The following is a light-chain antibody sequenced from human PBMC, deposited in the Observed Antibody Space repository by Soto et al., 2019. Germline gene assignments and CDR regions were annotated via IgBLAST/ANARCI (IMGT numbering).Light chain of an antibody. Sequence: DIHIVLSTSSLSASFGDRVTITFQASQDIRKYLNWYQQKPGKASNLLLYDTSNLETGVPSRFSGSGSGTDFTFTISSLQTEDIATYYCQQYYNLVTFGGGTKVDIK. CDR3: QQYYNLVT. J-gene: IGKJ4*01. V-gene: IGKV1-33*01. CDR1: QDIRKY. CDR2: DTS.